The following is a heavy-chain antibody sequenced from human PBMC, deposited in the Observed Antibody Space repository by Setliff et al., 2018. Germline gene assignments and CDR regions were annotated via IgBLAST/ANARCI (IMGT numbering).Heavy chain of an antibody. V-gene: IGHV4-59*11. Sequence: SETLSLTCTVSGGSISSHYWSWIRQPPGKGLEWIGSIYYSGSTNYNPSLKSRVTISVDTSKNQFSLKLSSVTAADTAVYYCARELLVVAANPPGYGMDVWGQGTTVTVSS. J-gene: IGHJ6*02. CDR2: IYYSGST. D-gene: IGHD2-15*01. CDR1: GGSISSHY. CDR3: ARELLVVAANPPGYGMDV.